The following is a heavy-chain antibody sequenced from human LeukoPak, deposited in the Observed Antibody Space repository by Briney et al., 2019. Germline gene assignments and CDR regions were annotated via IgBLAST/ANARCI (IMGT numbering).Heavy chain of an antibody. Sequence: GGSLRLSCAASGFTFSNYWMHWVRQAPGKGLVWVSRINSDGSSTNYADSVKGRFTISRDNAKNTLYLQMNSLRAEDTAVYYCTRVPYCSTSCYAFDYWGQGTLVTVSS. J-gene: IGHJ4*02. CDR3: TRVPYCSTSCYAFDY. D-gene: IGHD2-2*01. V-gene: IGHV3-74*01. CDR1: GFTFSNYW. CDR2: INSDGSST.